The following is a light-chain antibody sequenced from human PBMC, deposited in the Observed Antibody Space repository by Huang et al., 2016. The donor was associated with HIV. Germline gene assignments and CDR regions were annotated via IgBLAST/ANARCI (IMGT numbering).Light chain of an antibody. J-gene: IGKJ4*01. CDR3: QQYDDVPIS. CDR1: QDINNF. CDR2: DAS. V-gene: IGKV1-33*01. Sequence: DIQMTQSPSSLSASVGDRVTITCQASQDINNFFNWYQQKPGKAPKLLSLDASNLQTGVPSRFSGSGSGTHFTFTITSLQRDDIGTYYCQQYDDVPISFGGGTKV.